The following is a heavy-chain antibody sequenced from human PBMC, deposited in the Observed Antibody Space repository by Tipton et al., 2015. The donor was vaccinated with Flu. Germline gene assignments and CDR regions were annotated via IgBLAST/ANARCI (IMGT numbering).Heavy chain of an antibody. J-gene: IGHJ3*02. CDR3: VREGMVGVFDI. CDR2: LYSGDTT. V-gene: IGHV3-53*01. CDR1: GFTVSFSY. Sequence: LRLSCAASGFTVSFSYMGWVRQAPGKGLEWVSLLYSGDTTTYAASVEGRFTISRDNSKNTIYLHMSSLRVEDTAVYYCVREGMVGVFDIWGQGTMVTVSS. D-gene: IGHD2-8*01.